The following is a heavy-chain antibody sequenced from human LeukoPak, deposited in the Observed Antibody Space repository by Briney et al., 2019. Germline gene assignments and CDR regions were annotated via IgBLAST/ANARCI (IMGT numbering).Heavy chain of an antibody. Sequence: SETLSLTCTVSGGSISSYYWSWIRQPAGKGLEWIGRIYTSGSTNYYPSLKSRVTMSVDTSKNQFSLKLSSVTAADTAVYYCARHKGAAAGSYYYYYYGMDVWGQGTTVTVSS. CDR1: GGSISSYY. V-gene: IGHV4-4*07. CDR3: ARHKGAAAGSYYYYYYGMDV. CDR2: IYTSGST. D-gene: IGHD6-13*01. J-gene: IGHJ6*02.